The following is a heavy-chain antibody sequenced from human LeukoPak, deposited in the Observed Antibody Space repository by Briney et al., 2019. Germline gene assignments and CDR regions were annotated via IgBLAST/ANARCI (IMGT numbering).Heavy chain of an antibody. CDR3: ARASTPGDPFDY. V-gene: IGHV3-48*03. J-gene: IGHJ4*02. CDR2: ISVSGSIT. Sequence: GGSLRLSCAASGFMFTSYDMNWVRQAPGKGLEWISYISVSGSITHYADSAKGRFTISRDNAKRSLFLQMNSLRAEDTAVYYCARASTPGDPFDYWGQGTLVTVSS. D-gene: IGHD4-17*01. CDR1: GFMFTSYD.